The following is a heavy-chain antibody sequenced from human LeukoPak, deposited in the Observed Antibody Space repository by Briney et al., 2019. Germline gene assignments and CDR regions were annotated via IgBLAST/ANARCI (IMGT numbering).Heavy chain of an antibody. V-gene: IGHV3-30*18. J-gene: IGHJ4*02. Sequence: GGSLRLSCAASGFTFSSYGMHWVRQAPGKGLEWVAVISYDGSNKYYADSAKGRFTISRDNSKNTLYLQMNSLRAEDTAVYYCAKGRRIAVVNYFGYWGQGTLVTVSS. D-gene: IGHD6-19*01. CDR2: ISYDGSNK. CDR3: AKGRRIAVVNYFGY. CDR1: GFTFSSYG.